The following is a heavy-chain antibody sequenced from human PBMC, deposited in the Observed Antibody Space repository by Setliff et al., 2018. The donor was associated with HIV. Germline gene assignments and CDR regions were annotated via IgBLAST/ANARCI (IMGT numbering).Heavy chain of an antibody. J-gene: IGHJ6*02. V-gene: IGHV3-33*08. CDR2: IRYDGIIE. D-gene: IGHD2-2*01. Sequence: SLRLSCAASGFTFSSYAIHWVRQAPGKGLEWVAFIRYDGIIEHYRDSVRGRFTISRDNAKNSLYLQMNSLRAEDSAVYYCAREDQLLSGDYYYYGMDVWGQGTTVTVSS. CDR1: GFTFSSYA. CDR3: AREDQLLSGDYYYYGMDV.